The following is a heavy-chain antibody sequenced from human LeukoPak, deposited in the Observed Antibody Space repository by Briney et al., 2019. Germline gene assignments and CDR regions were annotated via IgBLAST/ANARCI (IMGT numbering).Heavy chain of an antibody. CDR2: ISYDGYDK. D-gene: IGHD6-13*01. J-gene: IGHJ4*02. CDR3: ARDFFPIVDSTWYEIGY. V-gene: IGHV3-30-3*01. CDR1: GFTFNDYA. Sequence: QPGGSLRLSCAASGFTFNDYAMSWVRQTPGKGLEWVALISYDGYDKSYADSVRGRFTISRDNTKNTLYLQMDSLRSEDTAVYYCARDFFPIVDSTWYEIGYWGQGTLVTVSS.